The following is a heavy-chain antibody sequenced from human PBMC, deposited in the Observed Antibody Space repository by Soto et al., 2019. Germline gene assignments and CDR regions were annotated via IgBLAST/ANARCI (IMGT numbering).Heavy chain of an antibody. CDR2: IDNAGTDS. CDR3: ARGWFGPDV. J-gene: IGHJ6*03. D-gene: IGHD3-10*01. CDR1: GFTLSGRS. V-gene: IGHV3-74*01. Sequence: EVQLVESGGGLVQPGGSLRLSCAASGFTLSGRSMHWVRQAPGKGLVWVSGIDNAGTDSTYADSVKGRFTSSRDNAKNMLYLPMNSLRVEDTAVYYCARGWFGPDVWGKGTTVTASS.